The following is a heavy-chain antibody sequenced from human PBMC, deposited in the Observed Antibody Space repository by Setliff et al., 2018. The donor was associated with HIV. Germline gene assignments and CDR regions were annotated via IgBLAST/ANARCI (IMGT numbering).Heavy chain of an antibody. V-gene: IGHV4-38-2*01. CDR1: GYSISSGYS. CDR3: AGISSKTTVVFDY. D-gene: IGHD4-4*01. Sequence: SETLSLTCSVSGYSISSGYSWGWIRQPPGKGLEWVGNIHQSGTTYHSPSLKSRITISVDTSKNQFSLKMSSVTAADTAVYYCAGISSKTTVVFDYWGQGTLVTVSS. J-gene: IGHJ4*02. CDR2: IHQSGTT.